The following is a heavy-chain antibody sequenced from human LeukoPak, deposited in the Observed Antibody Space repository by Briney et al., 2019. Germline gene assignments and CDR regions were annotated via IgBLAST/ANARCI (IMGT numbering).Heavy chain of an antibody. V-gene: IGHV3-23*01. Sequence: GGSLRLSCAASGFAFSRYGIVWVRQAPGRGLEWVSGISGSGGNTYYGDSVKGRFTISRDNSKNTVYLQMNSRRAEDTAVYYCAKAGGGDCHHNWGQGTLVTVSS. J-gene: IGHJ4*02. CDR1: GFAFSRYG. D-gene: IGHD2-21*02. CDR3: AKAGGGDCHHN. CDR2: ISGSGGNT.